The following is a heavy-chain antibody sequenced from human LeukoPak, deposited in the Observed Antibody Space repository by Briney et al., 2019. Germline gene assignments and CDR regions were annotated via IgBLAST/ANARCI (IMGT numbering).Heavy chain of an antibody. V-gene: IGHV3-23*01. CDR2: ISGSGGST. CDR3: AKGVIVVVPAARASWFDP. J-gene: IGHJ5*02. Sequence: GGSLRLSCAASGFTFSSYAMSWVRQAPGKGLEWVPAISGSGGSTYYADSVKGRFTISRDNSKNTLYLQMNSLRAEDTAVYYCAKGVIVVVPAARASWFDPWGQGTLVTVSS. CDR1: GFTFSSYA. D-gene: IGHD2-2*01.